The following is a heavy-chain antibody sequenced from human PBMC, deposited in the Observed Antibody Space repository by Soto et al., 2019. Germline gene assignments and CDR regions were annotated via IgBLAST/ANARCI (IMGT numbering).Heavy chain of an antibody. V-gene: IGHV3-74*01. D-gene: IGHD2-15*01. J-gene: IGHJ5*02. CDR2: IRGEGSST. CDR3: EMEVIGVVGALRWCAP. Sequence: EVQLVESGGGLVQPGGSLRLSCVGSGFTFSSHWMHWVRQPPGKGTGWVSRIRGEGSSTAYAESVRGRFALSRDNANNMFSLQTHILSAEDSAVCLCEMEVIGVVGALRWCAPWGLGTHFTVS. CDR1: GFTFSSHW.